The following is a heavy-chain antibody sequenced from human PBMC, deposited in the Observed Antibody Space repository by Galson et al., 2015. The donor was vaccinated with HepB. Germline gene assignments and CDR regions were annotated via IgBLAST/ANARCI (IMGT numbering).Heavy chain of an antibody. D-gene: IGHD2-2*01. Sequence: SLRLSCAASGFTFSSYGMHWVRQAPGKGLEWVAVISYDGSNKYYADSVKGRFTISRDNSKNTLYLQMNSLRAEDTAVYYCAKDLSPVVPAGLYYYYYMDVWGKGTTVTVSS. CDR3: AKDLSPVVPAGLYYYYYMDV. J-gene: IGHJ6*03. CDR1: GFTFSSYG. CDR2: ISYDGSNK. V-gene: IGHV3-30*18.